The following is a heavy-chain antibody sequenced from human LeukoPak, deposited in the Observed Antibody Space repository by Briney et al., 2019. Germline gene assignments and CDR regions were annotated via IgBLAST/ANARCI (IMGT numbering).Heavy chain of an antibody. J-gene: IGHJ4*02. CDR1: GFTFDDYA. Sequence: PGGSLRLSCAASGFTFDDYAMHWVRQAPGKGLEWVSGISWNSGSIGYADSVKGRFTISRDNAKNSLYLQMNSLRAEDTALYYCAKDIGHSSSWLDYWGQGTLVTVSS. V-gene: IGHV3-9*01. CDR3: AKDIGHSSSWLDY. D-gene: IGHD6-13*01. CDR2: ISWNSGSI.